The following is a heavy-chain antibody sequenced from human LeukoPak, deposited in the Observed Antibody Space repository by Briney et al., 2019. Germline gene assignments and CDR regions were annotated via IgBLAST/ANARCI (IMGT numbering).Heavy chain of an antibody. CDR1: GFTFTDYY. D-gene: IGHD6-13*01. CDR2: INPNSGGT. J-gene: IGHJ3*02. Sequence: ASVTVSRKASGFTFTDYYKHWVRLAPGHALEGMAVINPNSGGTNYAQKFQARVTMTRDTSNSPDYMLVSRLRSDDTTVYYCAGGSSRLWAFDIWGQGTMVTVSS. CDR3: AGGSSRLWAFDI. V-gene: IGHV1-2*02.